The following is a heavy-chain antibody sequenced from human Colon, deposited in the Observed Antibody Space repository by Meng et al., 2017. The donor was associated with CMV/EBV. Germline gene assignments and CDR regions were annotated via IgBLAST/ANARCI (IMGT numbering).Heavy chain of an antibody. CDR1: GASVRSTSHY. CDR2: IYHNGDT. V-gene: IGHV4-61*01. J-gene: IGHJ5*02. Sequence: TVSGASVRSTSHYWSWIRQPPGKGLEWIGYIYHNGDTNYNPSLKSRVSLSLDTSNNQFSLHLSSVTAADTAMYYCSRITIFSNFFDPWGQGTLVTVSS. D-gene: IGHD3-3*01. CDR3: SRITIFSNFFDP.